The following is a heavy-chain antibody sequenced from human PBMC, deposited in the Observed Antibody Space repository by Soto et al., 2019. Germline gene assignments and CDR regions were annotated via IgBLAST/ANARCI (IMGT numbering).Heavy chain of an antibody. CDR3: ARDLDSGGYLSSPQDY. J-gene: IGHJ4*02. Sequence: GGSLRLSCAASGFTFPRYTMHWVRQAPGKGLDWVAVISYDGSYKYYADSVKGRFTISRENSKNTLYVQMHSLRAEDTAVYYCARDLDSGGYLSSPQDYWGQGTVVTVSS. CDR1: GFTFPRYT. D-gene: IGHD3-22*01. CDR2: ISYDGSYK. V-gene: IGHV3-30-3*01.